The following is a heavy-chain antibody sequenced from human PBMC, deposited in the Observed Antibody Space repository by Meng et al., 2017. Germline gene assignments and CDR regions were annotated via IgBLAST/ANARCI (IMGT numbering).Heavy chain of an antibody. CDR2: IIPIFGTA. J-gene: IGHJ4*02. CDR3: ARRPGYSSGWYDY. Sequence: GQMVRPGAEVKKPVSSVKVSCKASGGTFSSYAISWVRQAPGQGLEWMGGIIPIFGTANYAQKFQGRVTITADESTSTAYMELSSLRSEDTAVYYCARRPGYSSGWYDYWGQGTLVTVSS. CDR1: GGTFSSYA. D-gene: IGHD6-19*01. V-gene: IGHV1-69*01.